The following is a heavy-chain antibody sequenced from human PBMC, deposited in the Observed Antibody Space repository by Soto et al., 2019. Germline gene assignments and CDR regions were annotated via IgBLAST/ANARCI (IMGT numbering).Heavy chain of an antibody. CDR3: ARPTYYYDSSGYYLPKRLHYY. CDR1: AGTFRSYA. Sequence: VKVSCKASAGTFRSYAISWVRQVPGQGLEWMGGIIPIFGTANYAQKFQGRVTITADESTSTAYMELSSLRSEDTAVYYCARPTYYYDSSGYYLPKRLHYY. J-gene: IGHJ6*01. D-gene: IGHD3-22*01. V-gene: IGHV1-69*13. CDR2: IIPIFGTA.